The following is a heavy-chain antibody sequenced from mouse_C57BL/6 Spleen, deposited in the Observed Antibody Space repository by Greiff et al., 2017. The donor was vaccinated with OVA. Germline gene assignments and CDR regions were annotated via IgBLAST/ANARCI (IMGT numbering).Heavy chain of an antibody. Sequence: EMQRVESGGGLVKPGGSLKLSCAASGFTFSDYGMHWVRQAPEKGLEWVAYISSGSSTIYYADTVKGRFTISRDNAKNTLFLQMTSLRSEDTAMYYCARGRDYYGSSYGAMDYWGQGTSVTVSS. J-gene: IGHJ4*01. CDR1: GFTFSDYG. V-gene: IGHV5-17*01. CDR2: ISSGSSTI. D-gene: IGHD1-1*01. CDR3: ARGRDYYGSSYGAMDY.